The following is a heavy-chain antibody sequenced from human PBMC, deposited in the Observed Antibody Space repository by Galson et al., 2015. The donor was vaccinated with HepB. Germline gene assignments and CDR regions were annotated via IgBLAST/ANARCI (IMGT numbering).Heavy chain of an antibody. J-gene: IGHJ4*02. CDR1: GFSFGTYN. CDR3: AREVVVTAACFDY. V-gene: IGHV3-30*15. Sequence: SLRLSCAASGFSFGTYNMHWVRQAPGKGLEWVAVISYDGIEKNYAESVEGRFTISRDNSKDTLYLQMSSLRTEDTAVYYCAREVVVTAACFDYWGQGTLVTVSS. D-gene: IGHD2-15*01. CDR2: ISYDGIEK.